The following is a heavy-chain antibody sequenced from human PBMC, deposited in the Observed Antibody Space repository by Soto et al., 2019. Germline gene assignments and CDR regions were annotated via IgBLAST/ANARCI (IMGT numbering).Heavy chain of an antibody. D-gene: IGHD2-2*01. J-gene: IGHJ4*02. CDR3: VRGTMRASAAASLDY. CDR2: ISVSGNII. CDR1: GFTFSTYE. Sequence: PGGSLRLSCAASGFTFSTYEFNWVRQAPGRGLEWISYISVSGNIIKYAESVKGRFTISRDNAENSLHLHMSNLRVGDTALYFCVRGTMRASAAASLDYWGQGTQVTVSS. V-gene: IGHV3-48*03.